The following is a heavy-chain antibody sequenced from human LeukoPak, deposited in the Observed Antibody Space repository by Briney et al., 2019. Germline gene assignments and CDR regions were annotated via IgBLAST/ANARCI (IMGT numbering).Heavy chain of an antibody. CDR3: ARGLRGTLRRLFNY. J-gene: IGHJ4*02. CDR1: GGSFSGYY. CDR2: INHSGST. V-gene: IGHV4-34*01. D-gene: IGHD3-22*01. Sequence: SETLSLTCAVYGGSFSGYYWSWIRQPPGKGLEWIGEINHSGSTNYNPSLKSRVTISVDTSKNQFSLKLSSVTAADTAVYYCARGLRGTLRRLFNYWGQRTLVTVSS.